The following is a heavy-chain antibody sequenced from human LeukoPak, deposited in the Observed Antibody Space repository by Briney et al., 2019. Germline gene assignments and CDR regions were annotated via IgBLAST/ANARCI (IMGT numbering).Heavy chain of an antibody. CDR2: ISSSSSTI. D-gene: IGHD2-2*01. CDR3: ATGRSCTTCYLPDY. V-gene: IGHV3-48*01. Sequence: GGSLRLSCAASGFTFSSYSMNWVRQAPGKGLEWVSYISSSSSTIYYADSVKGRFTISRDNAKNSLYLQMNSLRAEDTAVYHCATGRSCTTCYLPDYWGQGTLVTVSS. J-gene: IGHJ4*02. CDR1: GFTFSSYS.